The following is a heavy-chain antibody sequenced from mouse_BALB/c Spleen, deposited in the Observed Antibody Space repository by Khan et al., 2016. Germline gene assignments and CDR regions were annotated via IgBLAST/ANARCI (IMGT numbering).Heavy chain of an antibody. V-gene: IGHV2-6*02. D-gene: IGHD1-1*02. CDR3: SRWDDSGWAMEY. CDR1: GFSLTSSG. J-gene: IGHJ4*01. Sequence: QVQLKESGPGLVAPSQSLSITCTVSGFSLTSSGVHWVRQPPGKGLEWLVVIWSDGSTTYNSALKSRLSISKDNSKSQVFLNMNSLQTDDTAMYYCSRWDDSGWAMEYWGQGPSVTVSS. CDR2: IWSDGST.